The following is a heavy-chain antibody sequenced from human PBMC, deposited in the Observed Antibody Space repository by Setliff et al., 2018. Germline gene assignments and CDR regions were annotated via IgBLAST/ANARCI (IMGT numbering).Heavy chain of an antibody. D-gene: IGHD1-26*01. CDR1: GFIFGDCA. J-gene: IGHJ4*02. V-gene: IGHV3-49*04. Sequence: GGSLRLSCTVSGFIFGDCALTWVRQAPGRGLEWVGFIRTKAHGGTTEYAASVKGRISISRDDSKSIAYLQLDSLRADDTAVYYCARDGPSYGLGDYWGQGTLVTVSS. CDR2: IRTKAHGGTT. CDR3: ARDGPSYGLGDY.